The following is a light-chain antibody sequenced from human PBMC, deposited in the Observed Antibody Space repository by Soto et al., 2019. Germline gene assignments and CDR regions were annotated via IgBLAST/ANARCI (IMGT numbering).Light chain of an antibody. Sequence: EIVLTQSPGTLSLSPGERAPLSCRASQSVSSNFLAWFQQKPGRAPMLLIYGASTRATGIPDRFSGSGSGTDFTLTISSLEPEDFAVYFCQQYGNSPHTFGQGTRLEIK. CDR1: QSVSSNF. CDR2: GAS. V-gene: IGKV3-20*01. CDR3: QQYGNSPHT. J-gene: IGKJ2*01.